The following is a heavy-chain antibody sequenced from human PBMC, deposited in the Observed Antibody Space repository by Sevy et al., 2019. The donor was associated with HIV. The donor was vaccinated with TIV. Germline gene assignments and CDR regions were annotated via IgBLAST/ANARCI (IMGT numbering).Heavy chain of an antibody. CDR1: GFTFSPYW. Sequence: GGSLRLSCAASGFTFSPYWMTWVRQAPGKGLEWVANIRPDGSDKYYVDSVKGRFTISRDNAKNSLFLQMNSLRADDTAMYYCARGVGLDCWGQGALVTVSS. V-gene: IGHV3-7*01. CDR3: ARGVGLDC. D-gene: IGHD1-26*01. J-gene: IGHJ4*02. CDR2: IRPDGSDK.